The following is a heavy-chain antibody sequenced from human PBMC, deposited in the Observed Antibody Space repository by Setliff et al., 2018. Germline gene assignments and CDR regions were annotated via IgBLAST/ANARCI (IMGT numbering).Heavy chain of an antibody. CDR1: GFTFSSYS. CDR2: ISSSSSYI. D-gene: IGHD3-10*01. V-gene: IGHV3-21*01. Sequence: LRLSCADSGFTFSSYSMNWVRQAPGKGLEWVSSISSSSSYIYYADSVKGRFTISRDNAKNSLYLQMNSLRAEDTAVYYCARGKGSWVLLRWFDPWGQGTLVTVSS. CDR3: ARGKGSWVLLRWFDP. J-gene: IGHJ5*02.